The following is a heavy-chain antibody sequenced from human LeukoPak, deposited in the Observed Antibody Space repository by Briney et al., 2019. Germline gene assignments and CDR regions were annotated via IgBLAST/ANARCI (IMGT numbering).Heavy chain of an antibody. CDR1: GFTFDRND. Sequence: GGSLRLSCTASGFTFDRNDMSWVRQAPGKGLEWVSAFSDSGAYKHYADSVRGRFTISRDESENTLYLQMNSLRADDTAVYYCARVTWEAVPGTGPLGTDYWGQGILVSVSS. J-gene: IGHJ4*02. V-gene: IGHV3-23*01. CDR3: ARVTWEAVPGTGPLGTDY. D-gene: IGHD6-19*01. CDR2: FSDSGAYK.